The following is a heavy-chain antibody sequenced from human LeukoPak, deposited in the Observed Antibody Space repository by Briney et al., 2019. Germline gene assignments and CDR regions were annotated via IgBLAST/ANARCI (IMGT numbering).Heavy chain of an antibody. CDR1: GFTFSSYA. D-gene: IGHD4-17*01. Sequence: PGGSLRLSCAASGFTFSSYAMSWDRQAPGKGLEWVSAISGSGGSTYYADSVKGRFTISRDNSKDTLYLQMNSLRVEDTAVYYCAKRGMKLGDYPYYFDYWGQGTLVTVSS. V-gene: IGHV3-23*01. CDR3: AKRGMKLGDYPYYFDY. J-gene: IGHJ4*02. CDR2: ISGSGGST.